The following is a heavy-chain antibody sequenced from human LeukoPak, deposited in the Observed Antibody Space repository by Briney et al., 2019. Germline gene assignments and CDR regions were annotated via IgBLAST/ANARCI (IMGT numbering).Heavy chain of an antibody. CDR1: GFTFSSYA. V-gene: IGHV3-23*01. J-gene: IGHJ4*02. CDR2: ISGSGGST. CDR3: ATKDIVVVPAAPEDY. D-gene: IGHD2-2*01. Sequence: GGSLRLSCAASGFTFSSYAISWVRQAPGKGLEWVSAISGSGGSTYYADSVKGRFTISRDNSKNTLYLQMNSLRAEDTAVYYCATKDIVVVPAAPEDYWGQGTLVTVSS.